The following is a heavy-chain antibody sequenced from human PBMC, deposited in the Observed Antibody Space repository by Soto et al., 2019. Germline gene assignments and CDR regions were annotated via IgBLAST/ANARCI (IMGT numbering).Heavy chain of an antibody. CDR1: GFTFSSYA. D-gene: IGHD3-10*01. CDR3: AKDLDYYGSGSSLY. V-gene: IGHV3-23*01. CDR2: ISGGGGST. J-gene: IGHJ4*02. Sequence: PGGSLRLSCAASGFTFSSYAMSWVRQAPGKGLEWVSAISGGGGSTYYADSVKGRFTISRDNSKNTLYLQMNSLRAEDTAVYYCAKDLDYYGSGSSLYWGQGTLVTVSS.